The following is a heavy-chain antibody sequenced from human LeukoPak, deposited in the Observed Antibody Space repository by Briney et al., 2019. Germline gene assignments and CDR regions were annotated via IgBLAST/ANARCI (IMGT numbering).Heavy chain of an antibody. CDR1: GGSISSSSYY. Sequence: SSETLSLTCTVSGGSISSSSYYWGWIRQPPGKGLEWIGSIYYSGSTYYNPSLKSRVTISVDTSKNPFSLKLSSVTAADTAVYYCARSNSRGYGGAIDYWGQGTVVTVSS. CDR2: IYYSGST. J-gene: IGHJ4*02. D-gene: IGHD4/OR15-4a*01. V-gene: IGHV4-39*01. CDR3: ARSNSRGYGGAIDY.